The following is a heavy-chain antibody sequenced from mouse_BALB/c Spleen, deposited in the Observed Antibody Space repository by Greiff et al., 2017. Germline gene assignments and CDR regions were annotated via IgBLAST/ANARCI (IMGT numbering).Heavy chain of an antibody. V-gene: IGHV4-1*02. CDR3: ARVLRPYWYFDV. CDR2: INPDSSTI. D-gene: IGHD1-2*01. CDR1: GFDFSRYW. J-gene: IGHJ1*01. Sequence: EVKLQESGGGLVQPGGSLKLSCAASGFDFSRYWMSWVRQAPGKGLEWIGEINPDSSTINYTPSLKDKFIISRDNAKNTLYLQMSKVRSEDTALYYCARVLRPYWYFDVWGAGTTVTVSS.